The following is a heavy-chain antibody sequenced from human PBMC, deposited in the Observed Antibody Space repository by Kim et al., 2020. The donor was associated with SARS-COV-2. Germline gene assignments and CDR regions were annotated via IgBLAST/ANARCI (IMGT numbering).Heavy chain of an antibody. Sequence: SETLSLTCTVSGGSISSYYWSWIRQPPGKGLEWIWYIYYSGSTNYNPSLKSRVTISVDTSKNQFSLKLSSVTAADTAVYYCARLGYYYDSSGYYYDYGMDVWGQGTTVTVSS. V-gene: IGHV4-59*08. D-gene: IGHD3-22*01. CDR1: GGSISSYY. CDR3: ARLGYYYDSSGYYYDYGMDV. J-gene: IGHJ6*02. CDR2: IYYSGST.